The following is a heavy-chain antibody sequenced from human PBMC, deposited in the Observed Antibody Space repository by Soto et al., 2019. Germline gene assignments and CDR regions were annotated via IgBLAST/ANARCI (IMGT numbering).Heavy chain of an antibody. V-gene: IGHV3-23*01. CDR2: ISGSGGTT. D-gene: IGHD6-13*01. CDR1: TFIFTNYA. J-gene: IGHJ4*02. Sequence: GSLRLSGTAPTFIFTNYAMSWVRQAPGEGLEWVSAISGSGGTTYYAESVKGRFSISRDNSKNTLYLQLSSLRVEDTAIYYCATISDRGIAAALDFWGQGTLVTVSS. CDR3: ATISDRGIAAALDF.